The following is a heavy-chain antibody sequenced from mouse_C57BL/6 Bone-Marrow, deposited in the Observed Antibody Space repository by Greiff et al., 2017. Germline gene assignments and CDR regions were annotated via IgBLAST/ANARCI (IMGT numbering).Heavy chain of an antibody. V-gene: IGHV10-1*01. CDR1: GFSFNPYA. Sequence: DAGGGLVQPKGSLKLSCAASGFSFNPYAMNWVRQAPGKGVEWVARIRSKSNNYATYYADSVKDRFTISRDDAESMLYLQMNNLKTEDTAMYYCVGQFAYWGQGTLVTVSA. J-gene: IGHJ3*01. CDR2: IRSKSNNYAT. CDR3: VGQFAY.